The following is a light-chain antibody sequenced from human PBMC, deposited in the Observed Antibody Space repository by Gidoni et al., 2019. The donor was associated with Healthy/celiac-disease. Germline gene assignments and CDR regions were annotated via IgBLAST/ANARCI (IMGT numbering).Light chain of an antibody. Sequence: EIVMTQSPATLSVSPGERATLSCRASQGVSSNLAWYQQKPGQAPRLLIYGASTRATGIPARFSGSGSWTEFTLTISSLQSEDFAVYYCQQYNNWPPWTFGQXTRVEIK. CDR1: QGVSSN. CDR3: QQYNNWPPWT. CDR2: GAS. V-gene: IGKV3-15*01. J-gene: IGKJ1*01.